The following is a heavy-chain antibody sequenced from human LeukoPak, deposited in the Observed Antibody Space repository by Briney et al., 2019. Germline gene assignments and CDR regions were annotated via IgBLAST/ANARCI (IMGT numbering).Heavy chain of an antibody. CDR1: GGSISSYY. J-gene: IGHJ4*02. CDR3: ARGATHFDY. Sequence: SETLSLTCTVSGGSISSYYGSWIRQPPGKGLEWIGYIYYSGSTNYNPSLKSRVTISVDTSKNQFSLKLSSVTAADTAIYYCARGATHFDYWGQGTLVTVSS. D-gene: IGHD2-15*01. V-gene: IGHV4-59*01. CDR2: IYYSGST.